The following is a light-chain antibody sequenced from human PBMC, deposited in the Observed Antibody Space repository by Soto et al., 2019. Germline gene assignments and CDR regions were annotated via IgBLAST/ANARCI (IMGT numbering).Light chain of an antibody. CDR3: QQYGASPQT. V-gene: IGKV3-20*01. CDR2: GAS. Sequence: DIVLTQSPGTLSLSPGERSTLSCRASQPVSSNYLAWYQQKPGQAPRLLIYGASSRATDIPDRFSGSGSGTDFTLTISRLEPDDFAVYYCQQYGASPQTFGQGTKVDI. CDR1: QPVSSNY. J-gene: IGKJ1*01.